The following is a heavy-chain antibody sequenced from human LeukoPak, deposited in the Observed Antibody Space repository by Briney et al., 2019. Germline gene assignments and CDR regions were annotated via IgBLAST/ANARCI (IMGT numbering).Heavy chain of an antibody. Sequence: ASVKVSCKASGYTFTGYYMHWARQAPGQGLEWMGWINPNSGGTNYAQKFQGWVTMARDTSIRTAYMELSRLRSDDTAVYYCARAGVLRYFDWLPSGGAFDIWGQGTMVTVSS. J-gene: IGHJ3*02. V-gene: IGHV1-2*04. CDR2: INPNSGGT. D-gene: IGHD3-9*01. CDR3: ARAGVLRYFDWLPSGGAFDI. CDR1: GYTFTGYY.